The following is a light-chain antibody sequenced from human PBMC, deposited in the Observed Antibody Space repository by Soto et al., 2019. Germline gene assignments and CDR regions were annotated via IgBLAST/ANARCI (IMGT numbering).Light chain of an antibody. V-gene: IGLV1-44*01. J-gene: IGLJ2*01. CDR1: SSHIGTNT. CDR3: ATWDDSLNGVV. CDR2: SND. Sequence: QSVLTQPPSASGTPGQRVSISCSGGSSHIGTNTVNWYQHLPGTAPKLLIFSNDDRPSGVPDRYSGSKSGTPASLAISGLQSDDEDDYYCATWDDSLNGVVFGGWTKLTVL.